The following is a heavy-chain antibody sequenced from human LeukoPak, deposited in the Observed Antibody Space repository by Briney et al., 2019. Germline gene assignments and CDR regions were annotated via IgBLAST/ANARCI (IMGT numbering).Heavy chain of an antibody. CDR3: ARDYSYAFDI. Sequence: GGSLRLSCAASGFTFSSYNMNWVRQAPGKGLEWASYIAFSSGSIHYADSVKGRFTISRDNAKNSVSLQMNSLRDEDTAVYYCARDYSYAFDIWGQGTLVTVSS. CDR2: IAFSSGSI. V-gene: IGHV3-48*02. D-gene: IGHD3-16*01. CDR1: GFTFSSYN. J-gene: IGHJ4*02.